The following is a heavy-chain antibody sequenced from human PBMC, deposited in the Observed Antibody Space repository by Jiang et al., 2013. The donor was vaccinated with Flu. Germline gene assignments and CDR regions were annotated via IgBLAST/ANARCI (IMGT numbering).Heavy chain of an antibody. CDR1: GVSIANNGFY. V-gene: IGHV4-31*03. Sequence: GPGLVKPLQTLSLTCTVSGVSIANNGFYWTWVRQHPGKGLEWIGNXFYSGSTSYNPSVERRLTMSLNTSKNQFSLRLTSVTAADTAVYYCARESWYSSGPGENHFDSWGQGTLVTVSS. J-gene: IGHJ4*02. CDR3: ARESWYSSGPGENHFDS. D-gene: IGHD6-19*01. CDR2: XFYSGST.